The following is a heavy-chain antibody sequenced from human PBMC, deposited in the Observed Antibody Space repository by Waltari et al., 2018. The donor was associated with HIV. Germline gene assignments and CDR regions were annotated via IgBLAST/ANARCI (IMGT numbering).Heavy chain of an antibody. Sequence: EVQLVESGGKLVQPGGSLRLSCLASGFTFSDYSMNWVRQGPGKGRGWVSYISATGTTIFYANSVKGLFTVSRDKVENSLYLDMSSLRAEDTGDYYCARCETVVTPFINKYLGLDVWGPGTTVTVSS. D-gene: IGHD2-15*01. CDR1: GFTFSDYS. V-gene: IGHV3-48*01. CDR3: ARCETVVTPFINKYLGLDV. CDR2: ISATGTTI. J-gene: IGHJ6*02.